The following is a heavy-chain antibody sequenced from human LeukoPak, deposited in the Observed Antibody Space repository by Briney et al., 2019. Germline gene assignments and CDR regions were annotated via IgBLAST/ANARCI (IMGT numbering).Heavy chain of an antibody. Sequence: PGGSLRLSCAVSGFTFNTYNMNWVRQAPGKGLEWVSSISSSSSYIYYADSVKGRFTISRDNAKNSLYLQMNSLRAEDTAVYYCASGDYSVLDYWGQGTLVTVSS. J-gene: IGHJ4*02. CDR1: GFTFNTYN. V-gene: IGHV3-21*01. CDR2: ISSSSSYI. CDR3: ASGDYSVLDY. D-gene: IGHD4-11*01.